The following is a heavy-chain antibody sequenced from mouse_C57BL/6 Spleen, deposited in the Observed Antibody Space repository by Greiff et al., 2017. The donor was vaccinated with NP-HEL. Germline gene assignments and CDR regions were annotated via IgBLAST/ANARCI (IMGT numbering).Heavy chain of an antibody. V-gene: IGHV5-6*01. D-gene: IGHD1-1*01. Sequence: EVHLVESGGDLVKPGGSLKLSCAASGFTFSSYGMSWVRQTPDKRLEWVATISSGGSYTYYPDSVKGRFTISRDNAKNTLYLQISSLKSEDTAKYYCARQDYYGSSPYDYAMDYWGQGTSVTVSS. J-gene: IGHJ4*01. CDR3: ARQDYYGSSPYDYAMDY. CDR1: GFTFSSYG. CDR2: ISSGGSYT.